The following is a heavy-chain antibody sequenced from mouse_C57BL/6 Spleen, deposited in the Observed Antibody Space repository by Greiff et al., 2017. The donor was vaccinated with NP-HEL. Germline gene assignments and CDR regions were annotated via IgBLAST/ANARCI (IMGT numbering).Heavy chain of an antibody. J-gene: IGHJ2*01. D-gene: IGHD2-10*02. CDR2: ISYDGSN. CDR1: GYSITSGYY. Sequence: DVKLQESGPGLVKPSQSLSLTCSVTGYSITSGYYWNWIRQFPGNKLEWMGYISYDGSNNYNPSLKNRISITRDTSKNQFFLKLNSVTTEDTATYYCARGGYGYFDYWGQGTTLTVSS. CDR3: ARGGYGYFDY. V-gene: IGHV3-6*01.